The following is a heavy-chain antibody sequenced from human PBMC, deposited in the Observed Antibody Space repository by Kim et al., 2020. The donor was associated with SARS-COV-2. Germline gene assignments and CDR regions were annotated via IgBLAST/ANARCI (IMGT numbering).Heavy chain of an antibody. D-gene: IGHD7-27*01. CDR3: AKDHWGSDY. CDR2: GST. V-gene: IGHV3-23*01. J-gene: IGHJ4*02. Sequence: GSTYYADSVKGRFTISRDNSKNTLYLQMNSLRAEDTAVYYCAKDHWGSDYWGQGTLVTVSS.